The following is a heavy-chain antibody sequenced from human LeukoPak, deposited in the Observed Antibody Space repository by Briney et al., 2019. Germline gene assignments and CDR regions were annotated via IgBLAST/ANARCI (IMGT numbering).Heavy chain of an antibody. V-gene: IGHV3-48*01. CDR3: VTSTVMSGKALDI. Sequence: SGGSLRLSCAASGFIFSSYSMNWVRQAPGKGLEWLSYISVNSGTIYYADSVKGRFTISRDNAKNSLYLQMNSLRAEDTAVYYCVTSTVMSGKALDIWGQGTLVAVSS. D-gene: IGHD4-11*01. CDR1: GFIFSSYS. J-gene: IGHJ3*02. CDR2: ISVNSGTI.